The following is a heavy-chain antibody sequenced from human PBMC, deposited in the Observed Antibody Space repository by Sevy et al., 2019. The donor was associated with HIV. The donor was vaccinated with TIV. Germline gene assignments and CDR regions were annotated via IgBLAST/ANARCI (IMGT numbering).Heavy chain of an antibody. J-gene: IGHJ4*02. Sequence: GGPLRLSCAASGFAFYDYSMSWIRQAPGKGLEWVATLSFGCGKINYADSVKGRFTISRDNSKNSFYLQMDNFRVEDTALYYCAREGCTRPHDYWGQGTRVTVSS. CDR3: AREGCTRPHDY. D-gene: IGHD2-8*01. CDR1: GFAFYDYS. V-gene: IGHV3-23*01. CDR2: LSFGCGKI.